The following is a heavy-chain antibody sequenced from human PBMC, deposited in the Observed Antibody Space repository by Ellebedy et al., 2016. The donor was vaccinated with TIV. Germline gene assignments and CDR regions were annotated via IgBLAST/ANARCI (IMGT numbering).Heavy chain of an antibody. D-gene: IGHD1-1*01. J-gene: IGHJ4*02. V-gene: IGHV3-33*01. CDR3: AGRAYNWNDGSLFDY. Sequence: GESLKISCAASGFTFSSYGMHWVRQAPGKGLEWVAVIWYDGSNKYYADSVKGRFTISRDNSKNTLYLQMNSLRAEDTAVYYCAGRAYNWNDGSLFDYWGQGTLVTVSS. CDR2: IWYDGSNK. CDR1: GFTFSSYG.